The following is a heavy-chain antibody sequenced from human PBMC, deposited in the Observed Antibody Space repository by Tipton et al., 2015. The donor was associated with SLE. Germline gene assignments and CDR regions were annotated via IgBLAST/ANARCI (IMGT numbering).Heavy chain of an antibody. V-gene: IGHV4-34*01. J-gene: IGHJ4*02. D-gene: IGHD6-13*01. CDR3: ARRGRSAWYPGV. Sequence: TLSLTCVVYGGSFPGYYWSWIRQPPGKGLEWIGEINHSGTTNYNPSLKSRVTISVDTSKNHFSLKLSSVTAADTAVYYCARRGRSAWYPGVWGQGTLVTVSS. CDR1: GGSFPGYY. CDR2: INHSGTT.